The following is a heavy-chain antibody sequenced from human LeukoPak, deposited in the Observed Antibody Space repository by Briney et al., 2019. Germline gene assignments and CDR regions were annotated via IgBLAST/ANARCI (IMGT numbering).Heavy chain of an antibody. CDR3: ARGGSGWYAFDY. D-gene: IGHD6-19*01. CDR2: INPNSGGT. J-gene: IGHJ4*02. V-gene: IGHV1-2*02. CDR1: GYTFTGYY. Sequence: ASVKVSCKASGYTFTGYYMHWVRQAPGQGLEWMGWINPNSGGTNYAQKFQGRVTMTRDMSTSTVYMELSSLRSEDTAVYYCARGGSGWYAFDYWGQGTLVTVSS.